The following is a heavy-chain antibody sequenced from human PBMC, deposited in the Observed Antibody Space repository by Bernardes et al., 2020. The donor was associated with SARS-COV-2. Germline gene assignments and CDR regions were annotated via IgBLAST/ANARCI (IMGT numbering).Heavy chain of an antibody. CDR3: SRQEGGRRFTEYDN. J-gene: IGHJ4*02. V-gene: IGHV4-59*08. CDR1: GGCMRDCY. CDR2: ISSGGRT. Sequence: ICTFFGGCMRDCYWSWIQKAPGTGLEWLGYISSGGRTNYKPSLKSRLTISVDTLKNQFTLNLSSMTAADTATYYCSRQEGGRRFTEYDNWGPVNLVTVS. D-gene: IGHD3-16*01.